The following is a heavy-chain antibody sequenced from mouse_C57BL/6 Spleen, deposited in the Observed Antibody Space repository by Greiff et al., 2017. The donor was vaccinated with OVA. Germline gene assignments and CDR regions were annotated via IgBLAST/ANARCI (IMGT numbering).Heavy chain of an antibody. CDR2: ISRGSSTI. V-gene: IGHV5-17*01. D-gene: IGHD2-1*01. J-gene: IGHJ4*01. Sequence: DVKLVESGGGLVKPGGSLKLSCAASGFTFSDYGMHWVRQAPEKGLEWVAYISRGSSTIYYADTVKGRFTISRANAKHTLFLQMTSLRSEDTAMYYCARGDYYGTPYAMDYWGQGTSVTVSS. CDR1: GFTFSDYG. CDR3: ARGDYYGTPYAMDY.